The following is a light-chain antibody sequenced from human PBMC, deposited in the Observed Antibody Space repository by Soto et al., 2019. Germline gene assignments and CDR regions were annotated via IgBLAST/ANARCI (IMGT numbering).Light chain of an antibody. CDR3: QQYGTSPWT. V-gene: IGKV3-20*01. J-gene: IGKJ1*01. Sequence: EIVLTQSPGTLSLSPGERATLSCRASQSVGSNYLAWYQQKPGQAPRLLIFAASSRATGIPDRFSGSGSGSDFTLTSSRLEPEDFAVYYCQQYGTSPWTFGQGTKVEIK. CDR1: QSVGSNY. CDR2: AAS.